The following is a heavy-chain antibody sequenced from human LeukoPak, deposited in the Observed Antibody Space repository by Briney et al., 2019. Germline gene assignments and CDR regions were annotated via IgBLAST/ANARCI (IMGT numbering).Heavy chain of an antibody. D-gene: IGHD3-22*01. V-gene: IGHV4-39*07. J-gene: IGHJ4*02. CDR1: GGSISSSSYY. Sequence: SETLSLTCTVSGGSISSSSYYWGWIRQPPGKGLEWIGSIYYSGSTYYNPSLESQVTMTFDKSKKQFSLRLSSVIAADTAVYFCASGGADSSGYYDYWGQGTLVTVSS. CDR2: IYYSGST. CDR3: ASGGADSSGYYDY.